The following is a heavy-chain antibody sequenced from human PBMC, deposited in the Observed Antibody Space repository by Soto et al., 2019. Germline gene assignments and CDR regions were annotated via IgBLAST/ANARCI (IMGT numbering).Heavy chain of an antibody. CDR1: GYTFTSYG. Sequence: GASVKVSCKASGYTFTSYGFSWVRQAPGQGLEWMGWISAYNGDTNYAQKFQGRVTMTTDTSTSTAYMELRSLTSDDTAVYYCARDNKAPTYYYNGMEVWGQGTTVTVSS. CDR2: ISAYNGDT. CDR3: ARDNKAPTYYYNGMEV. V-gene: IGHV1-18*01. J-gene: IGHJ6*02.